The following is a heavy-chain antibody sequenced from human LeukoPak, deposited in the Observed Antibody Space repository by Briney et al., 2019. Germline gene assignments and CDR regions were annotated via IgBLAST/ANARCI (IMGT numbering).Heavy chain of an antibody. D-gene: IGHD3-22*01. CDR1: GGSISSSSYY. J-gene: IGHJ4*02. Sequence: SETLSLTCTVSGGSISSSSYYWGWIRQPPGKGLEWIGSIYYSGSTYYNPSLKSQVTISVNTSKNQFSLNLSSVTAADTAVYYCARLYYDSSGYYQICYFDYWGQGTLVTVSS. CDR3: ARLYYDSSGYYQICYFDY. CDR2: IYYSGST. V-gene: IGHV4-39*01.